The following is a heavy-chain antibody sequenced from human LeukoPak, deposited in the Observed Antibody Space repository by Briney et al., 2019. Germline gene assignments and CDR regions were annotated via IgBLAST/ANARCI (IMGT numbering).Heavy chain of an antibody. V-gene: IGHV1-2*02. CDR2: INPNSGGT. D-gene: IGHD3-9*01. CDR1: GYTFTGYY. CDR3: AREGYDILTGYYFDY. Sequence: ASVKVSCKXSGYTFTGYYMHWVRQAPGQGLEGMGWINPNSGGTNYSQKFQGRVTMTRDTSISTAYMELSRLRSDDTAVYYCAREGYDILTGYYFDYWGQGTLVTVSS. J-gene: IGHJ4*02.